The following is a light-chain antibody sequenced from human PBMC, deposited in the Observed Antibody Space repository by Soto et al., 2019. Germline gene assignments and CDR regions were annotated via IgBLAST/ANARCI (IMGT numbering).Light chain of an antibody. V-gene: IGKV3-11*01. CDR1: QSISGY. CDR3: XXXGRSPYT. J-gene: IGKJ5*01. Sequence: EIVLTQSPATLSLSPGERATLSCRASQSISGYLAWYQQRPGQAPRLLIYDVSNRATGIPARFSGSGSGTDFTLTISRLEPEDFAVYYXXXXGRSPYTFGQGTRLEIK. CDR2: DVS.